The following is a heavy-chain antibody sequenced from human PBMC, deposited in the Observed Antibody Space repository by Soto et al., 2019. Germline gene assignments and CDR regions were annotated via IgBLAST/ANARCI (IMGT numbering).Heavy chain of an antibody. V-gene: IGHV3-33*01. Sequence: QVQLVESGGGVVQPGRSLRLSCAASGFTFSSYGMHWVRQAPGKGLEWVAVIWYDGSNKYYADSVKGRFTISRDNSKNTLYLQMNSLRAEDTAVYYCAGDDHYYDSSGYSYYFDYWGQGTLVTVSS. CDR1: GFTFSSYG. CDR3: AGDDHYYDSSGYSYYFDY. CDR2: IWYDGSNK. D-gene: IGHD3-22*01. J-gene: IGHJ4*02.